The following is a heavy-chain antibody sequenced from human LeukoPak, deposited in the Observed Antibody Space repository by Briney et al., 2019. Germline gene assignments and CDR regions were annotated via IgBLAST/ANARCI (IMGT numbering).Heavy chain of an antibody. CDR3: ARVADDYGSGKDAYYFDY. CDR1: GGSFSGYY. J-gene: IGHJ4*02. CDR2: INHSGST. V-gene: IGHV4-34*01. Sequence: SETLSLTCAVYGGSFSGYYWSWIRQPPGKGLEWIGEINHSGSTNYNPSLKSRVTISVDTSKNQFSLKLSSVTAADTAVYYCARVADDYGSGKDAYYFDYWGQGTLVTVSS. D-gene: IGHD3-10*01.